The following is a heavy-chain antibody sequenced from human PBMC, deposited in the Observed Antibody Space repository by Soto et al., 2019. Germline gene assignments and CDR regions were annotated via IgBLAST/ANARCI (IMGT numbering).Heavy chain of an antibody. J-gene: IGHJ4*02. Sequence: SEPLSLTCTVSAVSIISYYWPCIWQPSGKGLEWIGRIYTSGSTSYNPSLKSRVTMSVDTSKNQFSLKLSSVTAADTAVYYCARTRRGYCSGGSCETFDYWGQGTLVT. V-gene: IGHV4-4*07. CDR1: AVSIISYY. D-gene: IGHD2-15*01. CDR2: IYTSGST. CDR3: ARTRRGYCSGGSCETFDY.